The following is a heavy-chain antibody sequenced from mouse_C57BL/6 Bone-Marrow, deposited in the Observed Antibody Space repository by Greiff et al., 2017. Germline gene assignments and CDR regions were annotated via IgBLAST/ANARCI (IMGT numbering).Heavy chain of an antibody. CDR1: GYSITSGYY. CDR3: ARDEGVGYYDYFDY. D-gene: IGHD2-3*01. Sequence: EVQLQESGPGLVKPSQSLSLTCSVTGYSITSGYYWNWIRQFPGNKLEWMGYISYDGSNNYNPSLKNRISITRDTSKNQFFLKLNSVTTEDTATYYCARDEGVGYYDYFDYWGQGTTLTVSS. J-gene: IGHJ2*01. V-gene: IGHV3-6*01. CDR2: ISYDGSN.